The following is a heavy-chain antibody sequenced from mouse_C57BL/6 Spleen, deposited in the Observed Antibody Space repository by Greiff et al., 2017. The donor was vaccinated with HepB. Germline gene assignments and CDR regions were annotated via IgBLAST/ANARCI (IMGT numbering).Heavy chain of an antibody. CDR1: GFNIKDDY. D-gene: IGHD2-10*01. Sequence: VQLQQSGAELVRPGASVKLSCTASGFNIKDDYMHWVKQRPEQGLEWIGWIDPENGDTEYASKFQGKATITADTSSNTAYLQLSSLTSEDTAVYYCTILPRGYYFDYWGQGTTLTVSS. V-gene: IGHV14-4*01. J-gene: IGHJ2*01. CDR3: TILPRGYYFDY. CDR2: IDPENGDT.